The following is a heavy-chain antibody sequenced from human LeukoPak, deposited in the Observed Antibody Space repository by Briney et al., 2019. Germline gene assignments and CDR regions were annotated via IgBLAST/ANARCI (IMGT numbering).Heavy chain of an antibody. CDR2: IYYSGST. CDR3: ARAVEYSSSSNAFDI. Sequence: SETLSLTCTVSGGSISSSSYSWGWIRQPPGKGLEWIGSIYYSGSTYYSPSLKSRVTISVDTSKNQFSLKLSSVTAADTAVYYCARAVEYSSSSNAFDIWGQGTMVTVSS. V-gene: IGHV4-39*07. D-gene: IGHD6-6*01. J-gene: IGHJ3*02. CDR1: GGSISSSSYS.